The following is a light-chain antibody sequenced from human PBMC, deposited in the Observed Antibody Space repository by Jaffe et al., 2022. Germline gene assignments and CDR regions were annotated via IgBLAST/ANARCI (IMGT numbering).Light chain of an antibody. CDR3: QQRINWPVT. J-gene: IGKJ3*01. Sequence: EIVLTQSPATLSLSPGARATLSCRASQSVSSYLTWYQQKPGQAPRPLIYNASNRATGIPARFSGSGSGTDFTLTISSLEPEDFAVYYCQQRINWPVTFGPGTKVDIK. CDR2: NAS. V-gene: IGKV3-11*01. CDR1: QSVSSY.